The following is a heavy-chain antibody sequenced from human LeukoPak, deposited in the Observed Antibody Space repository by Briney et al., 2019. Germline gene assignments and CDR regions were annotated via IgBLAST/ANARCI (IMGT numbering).Heavy chain of an antibody. V-gene: IGHV4-61*05. D-gene: IGHD6-19*01. CDR1: GGSISSSSYY. Sequence: PSETLSLTCTVSGGSISSSSYYWGWIRQPPGKGLEWIGYIYYSGSTNYNPSLKSRVTISVDTSKNQFSLKLSSVTAADTAVYYCARLHEQWLVRGWFDPWGQGTLVTVSS. CDR2: IYYSGST. J-gene: IGHJ5*02. CDR3: ARLHEQWLVRGWFDP.